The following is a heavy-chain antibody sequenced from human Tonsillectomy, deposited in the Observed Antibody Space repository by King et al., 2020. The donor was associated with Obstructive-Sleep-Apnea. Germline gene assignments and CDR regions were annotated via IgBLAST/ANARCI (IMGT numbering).Heavy chain of an antibody. V-gene: IGHV3-9*01. CDR3: AKDGEPYYDILTGYGAFDI. D-gene: IGHD3-9*01. J-gene: IGHJ3*02. CDR1: GFTFDDYA. CDR2: TSWNSGSK. Sequence: VQLVEAGGGLVQPGRSLRLSWAASGFTFDDYAMHWVRQAPGEGPEWVSGTSWNSGSKGYADSVKGRFTISRDNAKNSLYLQMNSLSAEETALYYCAKDGEPYYDILTGYGAFDIWGQGTMVTVSS.